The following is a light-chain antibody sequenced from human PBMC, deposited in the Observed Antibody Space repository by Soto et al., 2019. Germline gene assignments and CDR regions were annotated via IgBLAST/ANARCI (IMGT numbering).Light chain of an antibody. CDR3: ATWDGSLPGEV. J-gene: IGLJ2*01. CDR2: DNN. Sequence: QSVLTQSPSASAAPGQKVTISCSGSRSNIGNNYVSWYQQVPGTAPKLLIYDNNKRPSGIPDRFSGSKSGTSGTLDITGLQTGDEADYYCATWDGSLPGEVFGGGTKLTVL. V-gene: IGLV1-51*01. CDR1: RSNIGNNY.